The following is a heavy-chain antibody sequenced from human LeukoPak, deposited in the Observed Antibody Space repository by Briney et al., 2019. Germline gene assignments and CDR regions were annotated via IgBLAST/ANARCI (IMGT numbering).Heavy chain of an antibody. D-gene: IGHD2-15*01. Sequence: GGSLRLSCAASGFTFSSYWMSWVRQAPGKGLEWVANIKQDGSEKYYVDSVKGRFTISRDNAKNSLYLQVNSLRAEDTAVYYCARVNPCSGGSCYPGEFDYWGQGTLVTVSS. CDR3: ARVNPCSGGSCYPGEFDY. CDR2: IKQDGSEK. V-gene: IGHV3-7*01. J-gene: IGHJ4*02. CDR1: GFTFSSYW.